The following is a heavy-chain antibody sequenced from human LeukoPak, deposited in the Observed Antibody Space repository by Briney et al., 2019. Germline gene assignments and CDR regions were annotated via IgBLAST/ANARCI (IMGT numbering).Heavy chain of an antibody. CDR3: AKDVRPIPRGYSFN. J-gene: IGHJ4*02. D-gene: IGHD5-18*01. CDR1: GFTFSSYS. CDR2: ISSSSSYI. Sequence: PGGSLRLSCAASGFTFSSYSMNWVRQAPGKGLEWVSSISSSSSYIYYADSVKGRFTISRDNSKNTLYLQMNSLRAEDTAVYYCAKDVRPIPRGYSFNWGQGTLVTVSS. V-gene: IGHV3-21*04.